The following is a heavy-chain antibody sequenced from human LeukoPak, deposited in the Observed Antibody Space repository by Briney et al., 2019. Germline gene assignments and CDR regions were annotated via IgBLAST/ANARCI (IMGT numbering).Heavy chain of an antibody. J-gene: IGHJ5*02. Sequence: GGSLRLSCAASGLTVSSNYVSWVRQAPGKGLEWVPVIYSGGTTYYADSVKGRFTISRDNSKNTLYLQMNNLRAEDTAVYYCARDASFDPWGQGTLVTVSS. CDR1: GLTVSSNY. CDR2: IYSGGTT. CDR3: ARDASFDP. V-gene: IGHV3-53*01.